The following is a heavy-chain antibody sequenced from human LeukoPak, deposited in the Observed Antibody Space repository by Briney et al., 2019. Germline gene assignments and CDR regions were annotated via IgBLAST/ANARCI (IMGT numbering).Heavy chain of an antibody. D-gene: IGHD1-26*01. J-gene: IGHJ4*02. CDR2: IYHSGST. V-gene: IGHV4-4*02. CDR3: ARSERGLPDFDY. CDR1: GGSISSSNW. Sequence: PSETLSLTCAVSGGSISSSNWWSWVRQPPGKGLEWIGEIYHSGSTNYNPSLKSRVTISVDTSKNQFSLKLSSVTAADTAVYYCARSERGLPDFDYWGQGTLVTVSS.